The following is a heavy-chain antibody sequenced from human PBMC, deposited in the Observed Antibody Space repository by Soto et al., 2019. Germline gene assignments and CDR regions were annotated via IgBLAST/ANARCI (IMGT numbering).Heavy chain of an antibody. CDR3: ATNRGGGGY. J-gene: IGHJ4*02. D-gene: IGHD7-27*01. Sequence: EVQLVESGGGLIQPGGSLRLSCAVSGFTVSNNYMSWVRQAPGKGLEGVSVIYSGGYTAYGDSVKGRFTISRDNSKHKLYIQMNTRRADDWAVFYWATNRGGGGYWGQGTLVTVSS. CDR2: IYSGGYT. V-gene: IGHV3-53*01. CDR1: GFTVSNNY.